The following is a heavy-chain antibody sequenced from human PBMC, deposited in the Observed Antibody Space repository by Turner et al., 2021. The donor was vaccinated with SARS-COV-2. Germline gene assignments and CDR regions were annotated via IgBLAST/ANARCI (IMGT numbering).Heavy chain of an antibody. Sequence: QLQLQESGPGLVKPSETLSLPCTVSGVSLSSSSYYWGWIRQPPGKGLEWMGSIYYSGSNYYNPSIKSRVTISVDTSKNQYSLKLSSVTAEDTAVYYCATATVAGTELNYYGMDVWGQGTTVTVSS. V-gene: IGHV4-39*01. CDR1: GVSLSSSSYY. J-gene: IGHJ6*02. CDR2: IYYSGSN. CDR3: ATATVAGTELNYYGMDV. D-gene: IGHD6-13*01.